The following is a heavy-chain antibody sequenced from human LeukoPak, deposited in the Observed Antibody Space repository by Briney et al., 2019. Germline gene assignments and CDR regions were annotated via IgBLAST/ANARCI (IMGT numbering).Heavy chain of an antibody. CDR3: ARLSLDIVVVPAAPGRSYNFYYGMDV. J-gene: IGHJ6*02. CDR2: INHSGST. V-gene: IGHV4-34*01. D-gene: IGHD2-2*03. Sequence: SETLSLTCAVYGVSFSGYYWSWIRQPPGKGLEWIGEINHSGSTNYNPSLKSRVTISVDTSKNQFSLKLSSVTAADTAVYYCARLSLDIVVVPAAPGRSYNFYYGMDVWGQGTTVTVSS. CDR1: GVSFSGYY.